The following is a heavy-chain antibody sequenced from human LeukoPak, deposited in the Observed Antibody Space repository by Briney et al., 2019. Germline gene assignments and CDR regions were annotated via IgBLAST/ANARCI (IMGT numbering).Heavy chain of an antibody. J-gene: IGHJ4*02. Sequence: SETLSLTCTVSGYSISSGYYWGWIRQPPGKGLEWIGSIYHSGSTYYNPSLKSRVTISVDTSKNQFSLKLSSVTAADTAVYYCASPDYYDSSGYYFLFDYWGQGTLVTVSS. CDR2: IYHSGST. CDR1: GYSISSGYY. D-gene: IGHD3-22*01. CDR3: ASPDYYDSSGYYFLFDY. V-gene: IGHV4-38-2*02.